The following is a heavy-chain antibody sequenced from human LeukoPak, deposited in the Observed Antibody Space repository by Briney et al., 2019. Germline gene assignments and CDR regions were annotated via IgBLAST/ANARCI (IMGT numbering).Heavy chain of an antibody. CDR1: RYTFTSYA. Sequence: ASVKVSCKASRYTFTSYAMNWVRQAPGQGLEWMGWINTNTGNPTYAQGFTGRFVFSLDTSVSTAYLQISSLKAEDTAVYYCARVGYCSSTSCYEVSWLYYYYGMDVWGQGTTVTVSS. CDR2: INTNTGNP. V-gene: IGHV7-4-1*02. CDR3: ARVGYCSSTSCYEVSWLYYYYGMDV. D-gene: IGHD2-2*01. J-gene: IGHJ6*02.